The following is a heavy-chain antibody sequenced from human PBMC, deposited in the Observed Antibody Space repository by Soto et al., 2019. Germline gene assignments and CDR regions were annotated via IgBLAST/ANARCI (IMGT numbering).Heavy chain of an antibody. J-gene: IGHJ4*02. CDR2: IYYSGST. CDR3: AVWVRPFYFDY. Sequence: QLQLQESGPGLVEPTETLSLTCTVSGGSVSSSSYYWGWIRQRPGKGLEWIGSIYYSGSTYYNPSLKSRATISVDTSKNQFSLKPSSVTAADTAVYYCAVWVRPFYFDYWGQGTLVTVSS. V-gene: IGHV4-39*01. D-gene: IGHD6-25*01. CDR1: GGSVSSSSYY.